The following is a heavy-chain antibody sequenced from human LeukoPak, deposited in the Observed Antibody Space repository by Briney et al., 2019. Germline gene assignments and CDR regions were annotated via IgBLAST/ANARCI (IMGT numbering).Heavy chain of an antibody. V-gene: IGHV4-34*01. CDR3: ARRVVSASLSY. D-gene: IGHD2-21*02. CDR1: GESISGYY. J-gene: IGHJ4*02. CDR2: INHSGST. Sequence: SETLSLTCAVYGESISGYYWTWIRQSPEKGLEWIGEINHSGSTHYNPSLRSRLIISVDTSKNQFSLKLTSVTAADTAVYYCARRVVSASLSYWGQGTLVTVSS.